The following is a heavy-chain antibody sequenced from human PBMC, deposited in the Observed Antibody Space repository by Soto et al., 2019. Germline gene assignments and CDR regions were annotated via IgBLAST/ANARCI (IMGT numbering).Heavy chain of an antibody. D-gene: IGHD3-3*01. CDR1: GGTFSSYA. Sequence: SVKVSCKASGGTFSSYAISWVRQAPGQGLEWMGGIIPIFGTANYAQKFQGRVTITADESTSTAYMELSSLRSEDTAVYYCARDQKSYYDFWLYYYYGMDVWGQGTTVTVSS. J-gene: IGHJ6*02. V-gene: IGHV1-69*13. CDR2: IIPIFGTA. CDR3: ARDQKSYYDFWLYYYYGMDV.